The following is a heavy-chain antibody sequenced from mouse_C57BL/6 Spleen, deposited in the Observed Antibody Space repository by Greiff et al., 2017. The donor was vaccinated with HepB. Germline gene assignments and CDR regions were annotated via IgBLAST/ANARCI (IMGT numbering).Heavy chain of an antibody. CDR1: GYTFTSYW. CDR3: ASYASRRGYYAMDY. D-gene: IGHD1-1*01. Sequence: QVQLQQPGAELVRPGTSVKLSCKASGYTFTSYWMHWVKQRPGQGLEWIGVIDPSDSYTNYNQKFKGKATLTVDTSSSTAYMQLSSLTSEDSAIYFCASYASRRGYYAMDYWGQGTSVTVSS. V-gene: IGHV1-59*01. CDR2: IDPSDSYT. J-gene: IGHJ4*01.